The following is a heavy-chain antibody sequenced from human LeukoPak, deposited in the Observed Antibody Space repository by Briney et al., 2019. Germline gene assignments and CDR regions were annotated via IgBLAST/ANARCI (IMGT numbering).Heavy chain of an antibody. V-gene: IGHV4-59*02. CDR3: SEGYFEPFDH. J-gene: IGHJ4*02. D-gene: IGHD5-24*01. CDR2: LSYTGKT. Sequence: PSETLSLTCLVSGGSVSQTHWNWIRQLPGKGLEWIGCLSYTGKTDYNPSLTSRVTISLDTSKNQVSLKLKSLTAADTAVYYCSEGYFEPFDHWGQGISVTVSS. CDR1: GGSVSQTH.